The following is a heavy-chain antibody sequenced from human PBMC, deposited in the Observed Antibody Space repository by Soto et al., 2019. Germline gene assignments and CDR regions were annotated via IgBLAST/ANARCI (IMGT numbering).Heavy chain of an antibody. D-gene: IGHD3-10*01. CDR1: GGSTSSGGYS. V-gene: IGHV4-30-2*01. Sequence: PSETLSLTCAVSGGSTSSGGYSWSWIRQPPGKGLEWIGYIYHSGSTYYNPSLKSRVTISVDRSKNQFSLKLSSVTAADTAVYYCARVSMVRGVTGWFDPWGQGTLVTVSS. J-gene: IGHJ5*02. CDR2: IYHSGST. CDR3: ARVSMVRGVTGWFDP.